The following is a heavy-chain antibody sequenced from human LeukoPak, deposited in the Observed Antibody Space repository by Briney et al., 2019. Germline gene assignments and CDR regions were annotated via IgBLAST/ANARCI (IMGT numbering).Heavy chain of an antibody. J-gene: IGHJ4*02. CDR1: GFTFSSYP. Sequence: GGSLRLSCAASGFTFSSYPMNWVRQAPGKGLVWVSVISGSGGATFYGDSVQGRFTISRDNSRDTLYLQMNSLTAEDTAVYYCGKYLQTTVGANDYWGQGTLVTVSS. CDR2: ISGSGGAT. CDR3: GKYLQTTVGANDY. D-gene: IGHD1-26*01. V-gene: IGHV3-23*01.